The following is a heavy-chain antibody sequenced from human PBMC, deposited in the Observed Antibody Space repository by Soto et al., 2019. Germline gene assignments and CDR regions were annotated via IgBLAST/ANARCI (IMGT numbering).Heavy chain of an antibody. CDR1: GGSVSNSSHY. V-gene: IGHV4-61*01. Sequence: KTSETLSLTCTVSGGSVSNSSHYWTWIRQPPGKGLEWIGYVYYTGSTNYNPSLHSRVTISVDTFKNQFSLTLSSVTAADTAVYYCARGDGFWSGYSYLNYWGQGTPVTAPQ. CDR2: VYYTGST. J-gene: IGHJ4*02. D-gene: IGHD3-3*01. CDR3: ARGDGFWSGYSYLNY.